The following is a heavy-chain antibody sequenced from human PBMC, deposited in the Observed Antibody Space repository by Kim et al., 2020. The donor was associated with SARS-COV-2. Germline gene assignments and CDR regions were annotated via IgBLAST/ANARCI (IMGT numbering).Heavy chain of an antibody. J-gene: IGHJ5*02. Sequence: TPSLKRRVTMSVDTSKNQFSLKLSSVTAADTAVYYCARSFLGPVDNWFDPWGQGTLVTVSS. CDR3: ARSFLGPVDNWFDP. V-gene: IGHV4-34*01.